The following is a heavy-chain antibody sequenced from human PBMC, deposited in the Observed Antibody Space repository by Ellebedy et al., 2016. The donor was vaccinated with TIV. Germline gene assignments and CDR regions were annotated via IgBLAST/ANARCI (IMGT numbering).Heavy chain of an antibody. CDR2: ISHSGNT. CDR1: GYSISSGYY. Sequence: SETLSLXXTVSGYSISSGYYWGWIRQPPGKGLEWIGSISHSGNTYYNPSLKSRVTISVDTSKNQFSLKLSSVTAADTAVYYCARQSPSSGWFDPWGQGTLVTVSS. J-gene: IGHJ5*02. D-gene: IGHD3-22*01. V-gene: IGHV4-38-2*02. CDR3: ARQSPSSGWFDP.